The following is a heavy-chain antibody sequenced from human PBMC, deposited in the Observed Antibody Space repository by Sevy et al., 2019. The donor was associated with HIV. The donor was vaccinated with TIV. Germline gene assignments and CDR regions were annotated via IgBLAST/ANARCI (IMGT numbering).Heavy chain of an antibody. V-gene: IGHV4-31*03. CDR1: GGSISSGGYY. J-gene: IGHJ6*02. D-gene: IGHD3-22*01. CDR3: ARAEFDDSSGYSPPNIYYYYGMDV. CDR2: IYYSGST. Sequence: SETLSLTCTVSGGSISSGGYYWSWIRQHPGKGLEWIGYIYYSGSTYYNPSLKSRVTISVDTSKNQFSLKLSSVTAAETAVYYCARAEFDDSSGYSPPNIYYYYGMDVWGQGTTVTVSS.